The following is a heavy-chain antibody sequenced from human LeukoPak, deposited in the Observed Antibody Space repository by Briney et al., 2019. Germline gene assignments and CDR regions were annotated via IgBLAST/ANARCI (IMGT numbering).Heavy chain of an antibody. CDR2: ISYDERNK. Sequence: GRSLRLSCEASGFTFNTYGMHWVRQAPGKGLEWLAVISYDERNKYYADSVKGRFTISRDNSKNTLYLQMSSLRPEDTAVYYCAKGAVYCTTPKYPPGPAPPFFAHWGKEPRVTVSS. CDR3: AKGAVYCTTPKYPPGPAPPFFAH. CDR1: GFTFNTYG. J-gene: IGHJ4*02. V-gene: IGHV3-30*18. D-gene: IGHD2-8*01.